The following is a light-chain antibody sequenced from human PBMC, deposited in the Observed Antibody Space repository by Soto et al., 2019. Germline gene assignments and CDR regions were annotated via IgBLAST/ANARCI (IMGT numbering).Light chain of an antibody. CDR3: QQSYSTPYT. V-gene: IGKV1-39*01. J-gene: IGKJ2*01. CDR1: QSISNY. CDR2: AAF. Sequence: DIQMTQSPSSLSASVGDRVTITCRASQSISNYLNWYQQKPGKAPKLLIYAAFSVQSGVPSRFSGSESGTDFILTISSLQPEDVATYDCQQSYSTPYTFGQGTKLEI.